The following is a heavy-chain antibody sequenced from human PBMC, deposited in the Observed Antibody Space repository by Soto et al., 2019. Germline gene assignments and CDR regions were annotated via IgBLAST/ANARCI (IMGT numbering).Heavy chain of an antibody. D-gene: IGHD3-16*01. CDR1: GYSFTDYW. CDR2: IDPNDSKT. CDR3: ARHLRPRDSFAYFEF. V-gene: IGHV5-10-1*03. Sequence: EVQLVQSGAEVKKPGESLRLSCKTSGYSFTDYWITWVRQMPGKGLEWMGRIDPNDSKTNYSPSFQGHVTFSTDKSTSTAYLPWRSLRASDTAMYFCARHLRPRDSFAYFEFWGQGTLVTVSS. J-gene: IGHJ1*01.